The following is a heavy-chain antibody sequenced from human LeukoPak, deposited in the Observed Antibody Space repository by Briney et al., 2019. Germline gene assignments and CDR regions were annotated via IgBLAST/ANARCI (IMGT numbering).Heavy chain of an antibody. D-gene: IGHD2-15*01. V-gene: IGHV3-23*01. J-gene: IGHJ4*02. Sequence: TGGSLRLSCAASGFTFSSYAMSWVRQAPGKGLEWVSAISGSGGSTYYADSVKGRFTIPRDNSKNTLYLQMNSLRAEDTAVYYCAKDQVVVVVVAAAFDYWGQGTLVTVSS. CDR2: ISGSGGST. CDR1: GFTFSSYA. CDR3: AKDQVVVVVVAAAFDY.